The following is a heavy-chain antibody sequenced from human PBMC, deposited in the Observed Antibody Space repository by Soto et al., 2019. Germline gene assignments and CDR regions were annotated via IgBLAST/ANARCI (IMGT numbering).Heavy chain of an antibody. D-gene: IGHD2-2*01. CDR1: GYTFTSYG. CDR3: ARDVRPDCSSTSCYPNSFDP. V-gene: IGHV1-18*01. J-gene: IGHJ5*02. CDR2: ISAYNGNT. Sequence: QVQLVQSGAEVKKPGASVKVSCKASGYTFTSYGISWVRQAPGQGLEWMGWISAYNGNTNYAQKLQGRVTMTTDTTTRPAYMGLRSLRTDHTAVYYCARDVRPDCSSTSCYPNSFDPWGQGTLVTVSS.